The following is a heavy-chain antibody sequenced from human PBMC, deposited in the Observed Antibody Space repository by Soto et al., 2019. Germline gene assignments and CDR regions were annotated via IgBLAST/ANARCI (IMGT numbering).Heavy chain of an antibody. CDR2: ISESGHHT. D-gene: IGHD3-16*02. CDR1: GFPSSTYA. V-gene: IGHV3-23*01. CDR3: TKSDGCGGGACYTGTYYYFDV. Sequence: PGGSLRLSCAASGFPSSTYALNWVRQAPGKXPEWVSTISESGHHTHYADSVKGRFTISRDKSKNTLSLQMNSLRVDDTAIYYCTKSDGCGGGACYTGTYYYFDVWGRGTLVTVYS. J-gene: IGHJ2*01.